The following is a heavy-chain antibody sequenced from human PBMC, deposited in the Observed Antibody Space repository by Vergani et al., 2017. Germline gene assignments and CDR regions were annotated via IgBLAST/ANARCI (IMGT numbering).Heavy chain of an antibody. CDR2: LDPSDSYT. Sequence: EVQLVQSGAEVKKPGESLRISCKGSGYSFTSYWISLVRQMPGKGLELMGRLDPSDSYTNSSPSFQGHVTIYADKSISTAYLQWSSLKASDTAMYYCARQTYSKGGPNWFDPWGQGTLVTVSS. V-gene: IGHV5-10-1*03. D-gene: IGHD6-13*01. CDR1: GYSFTSYW. J-gene: IGHJ5*02. CDR3: ARQTYSKGGPNWFDP.